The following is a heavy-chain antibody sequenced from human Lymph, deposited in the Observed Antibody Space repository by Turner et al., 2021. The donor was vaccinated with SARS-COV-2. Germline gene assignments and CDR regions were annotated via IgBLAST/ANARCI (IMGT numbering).Heavy chain of an antibody. D-gene: IGHD3-10*01. V-gene: IGHV4-39*01. CDR1: GGPISSSSQY. CDR3: ARLVRRAEYYFDY. CDR2: IYYSGSN. Sequence: QLQLQESGPGLVKPSETLSLTCTVSGGPISSSSQYWGWNRQAPGRGLEWIVHIYYSGSNYYNPSLKSRVTISEDTSKNQFSLKLSSVTAADTAVYYCARLVRRAEYYFDYWGQGTLVTVSS. J-gene: IGHJ4*02.